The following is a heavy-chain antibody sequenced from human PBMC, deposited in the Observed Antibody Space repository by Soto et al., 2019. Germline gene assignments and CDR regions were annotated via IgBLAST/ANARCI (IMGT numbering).Heavy chain of an antibody. CDR2: IWYDGSNK. Sequence: GSLRLSCAASGFTFSSYGMHWVRQAPGKGLEWVAVIWYDGSNKYYADSVKGRFTISRDNSKNTLYLQMNSLRAEDTAVYYCARDRAGPGVFDYWGQGTLVTVFS. CDR1: GFTFSSYG. J-gene: IGHJ4*02. CDR3: ARDRAGPGVFDY. D-gene: IGHD2-8*01. V-gene: IGHV3-33*01.